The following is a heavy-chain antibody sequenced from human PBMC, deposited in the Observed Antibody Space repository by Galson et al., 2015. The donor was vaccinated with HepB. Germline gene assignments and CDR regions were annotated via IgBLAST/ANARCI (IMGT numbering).Heavy chain of an antibody. J-gene: IGHJ6*02. Sequence: SVKVSCKASGYTFTSYGISWVRQAPGQGLEWMGWISAYNGNTNYAQKLQGRVTMTTDTSTSTAYMELRSLRSDDTAVYYCARVGMPPFDWGVCGTDVWGQGTTVTVSS. V-gene: IGHV1-18*01. CDR1: GYTFTSYG. CDR2: ISAYNGNT. D-gene: IGHD3-16*01. CDR3: ARVGMPPFDWGVCGTDV.